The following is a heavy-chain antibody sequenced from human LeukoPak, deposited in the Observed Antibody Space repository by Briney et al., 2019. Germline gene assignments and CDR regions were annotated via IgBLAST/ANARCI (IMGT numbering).Heavy chain of an antibody. CDR1: GFTFSSYW. CDR3: ARGLMYYYDSSGYSYDAFDI. V-gene: IGHV3-7*01. D-gene: IGHD3-22*01. Sequence: PGGSLRLSCAASGFTFSSYWMSWARQAPGKGLEWVANIKQDGSEKYYVDSVKGRFTISRDNAKNSLYLQMNSLRAEDTAVYYCARGLMYYYDSSGYSYDAFDILGQGTMVTVSS. J-gene: IGHJ3*02. CDR2: IKQDGSEK.